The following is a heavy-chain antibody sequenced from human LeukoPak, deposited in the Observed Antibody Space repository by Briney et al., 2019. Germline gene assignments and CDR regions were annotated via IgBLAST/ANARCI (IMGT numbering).Heavy chain of an antibody. CDR2: IYYSGST. Sequence: SETLSLTCTVSGSMYNYYWSWIRQPPGKGLEWIGYIYYSGSTNYNPSLKSRVTISVDTSKNQFSLKLSSVTAADTAAYYCARSNWNYDGHFDYWGQGTLVTVSS. V-gene: IGHV4-59*01. J-gene: IGHJ4*02. CDR3: ARSNWNYDGHFDY. CDR1: GSMYNYY. D-gene: IGHD1-7*01.